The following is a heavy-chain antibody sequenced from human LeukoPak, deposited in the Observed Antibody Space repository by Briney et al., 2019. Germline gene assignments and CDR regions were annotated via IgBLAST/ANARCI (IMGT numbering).Heavy chain of an antibody. V-gene: IGHV3-30-3*01. CDR3: ARDRVWQLVPPYYYYYYGMDV. CDR2: ISYDGSNK. CDR1: GFTFSSYA. J-gene: IGHJ6*02. D-gene: IGHD6-13*01. Sequence: GGSLRLSCVAPGFTFSSYAMHWVRQAPGKGLEWVAVISYDGSNKYYADSVKGRFTISRDNSKNTLYLQMSSLRAEDTAVYYCARDRVWQLVPPYYYYYYGMDVWGQGTTVTVSS.